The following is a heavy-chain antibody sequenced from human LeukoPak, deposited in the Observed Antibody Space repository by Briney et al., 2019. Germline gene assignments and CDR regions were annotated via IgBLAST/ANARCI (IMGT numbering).Heavy chain of an antibody. CDR2: ISSSSSYI. CDR3: AREELRRAIDY. D-gene: IGHD1-26*01. CDR1: GFTFSSYS. J-gene: IGHJ4*02. V-gene: IGHV3-21*01. Sequence: GGSLRLSCAASGFTFSSYSMNWVRQALGKGLEWVSSISSSSSYIYYADSVKGRFTISRDNAKNSLYLQMNSLRAEDTAVYYCAREELRRAIDYWGQGTLVTVSS.